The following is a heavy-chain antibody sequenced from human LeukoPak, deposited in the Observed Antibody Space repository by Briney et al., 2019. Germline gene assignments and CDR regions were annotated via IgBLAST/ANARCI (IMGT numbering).Heavy chain of an antibody. V-gene: IGHV4-34*01. CDR1: GGAFSGYY. CDR3: ARGSRNYNNYEGADY. CDR2: INHSGDT. Sequence: SETLSLTCAVYGGAFSGYYWSWIRQPPGKGLEWIGEINHSGDTKYNPSLKSRVSMSVDVSKDQFSLKLTSLTATDTAVYYCARGSRNYNNYEGADYWGQGTLVTVSS. J-gene: IGHJ4*02. D-gene: IGHD4-11*01.